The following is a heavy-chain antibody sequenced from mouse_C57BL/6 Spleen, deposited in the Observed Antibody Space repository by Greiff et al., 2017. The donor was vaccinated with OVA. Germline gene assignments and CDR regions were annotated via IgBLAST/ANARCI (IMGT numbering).Heavy chain of an antibody. CDR2: IYPGDGDT. J-gene: IGHJ3*01. CDR1: GYAFSSYW. V-gene: IGHV1-80*01. CDR3: ARGYDGYYGLWFAY. Sequence: QVQLKESGAELVKPGASVKISCKASGYAFSSYWMNWVKQRPGKGLEWIGQIYPGDGDTNYNGKFKGKATLTADKSSSTAYMQLSSLTSEDSAVYFCARGYDGYYGLWFAYWGQGTLVTVSA. D-gene: IGHD2-3*01.